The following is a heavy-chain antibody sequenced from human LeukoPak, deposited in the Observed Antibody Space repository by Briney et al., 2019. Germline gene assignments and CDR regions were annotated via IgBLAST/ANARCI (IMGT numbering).Heavy chain of an antibody. CDR1: GFTFSSYA. D-gene: IGHD6-6*01. J-gene: IGHJ3*02. CDR2: ISGSGGST. V-gene: IGHV3-23*01. Sequence: PGGSLRLSCAASGFTFSSYAMSWVRQAPGKGLEWVSAISGSGGSTYYADSVKGRFTISRDNSKNTLYLQMNSLRAEDTAVYYCAKDLHSDSSSVNDAFDIWGQGTMVTVSS. CDR3: AKDLHSDSSSVNDAFDI.